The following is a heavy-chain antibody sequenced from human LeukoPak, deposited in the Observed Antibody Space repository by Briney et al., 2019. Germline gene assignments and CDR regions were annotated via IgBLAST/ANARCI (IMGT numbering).Heavy chain of an antibody. CDR3: ARGIAVAGSPDAFDI. D-gene: IGHD6-19*01. Sequence: SETLSLTCTVSGGSISSYYWSWIRQPPGKGLEWIGYIYYSGSTNYNPSLKSRVTISVDTSKNQFSLKLSSVTAADTAVYYCARGIAVAGSPDAFDIWGQGTMATVSS. CDR1: GGSISSYY. V-gene: IGHV4-59*01. CDR2: IYYSGST. J-gene: IGHJ3*02.